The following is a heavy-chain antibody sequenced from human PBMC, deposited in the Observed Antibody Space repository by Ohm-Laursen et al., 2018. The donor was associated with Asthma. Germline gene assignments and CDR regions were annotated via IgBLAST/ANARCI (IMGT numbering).Heavy chain of an antibody. J-gene: IGHJ3*02. D-gene: IGHD3-10*01. Sequence: GSLRLSCTASGYTFSRYSIHWVRQVPGKGLEWVASISTASSFIYYADSVRGRFTTSRDNAKNSLYLQMNSLRDEDTAVYYCASSYGWNAFDIWGQGTMVTVSS. CDR1: GYTFSRYS. CDR3: ASSYGWNAFDI. CDR2: ISTASSFI. V-gene: IGHV3-21*01.